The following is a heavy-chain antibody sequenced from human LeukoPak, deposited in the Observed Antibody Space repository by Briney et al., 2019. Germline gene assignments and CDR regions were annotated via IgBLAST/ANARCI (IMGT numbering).Heavy chain of an antibody. CDR1: GDSISNNY. V-gene: IGHV4-59*01. CDR3: WGLLAGCPGGRCRAHFDY. D-gene: IGHD2-8*02. J-gene: IGHJ4*02. Sequence: PSETLSLTCSVSGDSISNNYWSWMRQPPGKGLEWIGYIYFIGSTNYNPSLKSRVTMSVDTSKNQFSLILRSVLVADTAVFYCWGLLAGCPGGRCRAHFDYWGQGTLVTVSS. CDR2: IYFIGST.